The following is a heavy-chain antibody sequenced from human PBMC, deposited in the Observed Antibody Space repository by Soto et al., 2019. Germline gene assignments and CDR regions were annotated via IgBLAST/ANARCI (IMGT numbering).Heavy chain of an antibody. CDR2: INPIVSMS. V-gene: IGHV1-69*02. Sequence: QVQLVQSGTEVKKPGSSVKVSCKASGDTFSFYTINWVRQAPGLGLEWVGRINPIVSMSNYAQKFQGRVSMTGDKSTGPAYMELRSLRSDDTAMYFCAASYGSGYRAFDYWGQGALVIVSS. CDR1: GDTFSFYT. CDR3: AASYGSGYRAFDY. D-gene: IGHD3-10*01. J-gene: IGHJ4*02.